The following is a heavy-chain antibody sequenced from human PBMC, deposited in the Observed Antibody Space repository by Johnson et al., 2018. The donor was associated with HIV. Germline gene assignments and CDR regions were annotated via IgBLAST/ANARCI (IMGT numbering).Heavy chain of an antibody. D-gene: IGHD2-8*02. V-gene: IGHV3-13*01. Sequence: EQLVESGGGLVQPGRSLRLSCAASGFTFDDYAMHWVRQATGKGLEWVSAIGTAGDTYYPGSVKGRFTISRENAKNSLYLQMNSLRAEDTALYYCARDLAYGDIVLVSAFDIWGQGTMVTVSS. CDR1: GFTFDDYA. CDR2: IGTAGDT. J-gene: IGHJ3*02. CDR3: ARDLAYGDIVLVSAFDI.